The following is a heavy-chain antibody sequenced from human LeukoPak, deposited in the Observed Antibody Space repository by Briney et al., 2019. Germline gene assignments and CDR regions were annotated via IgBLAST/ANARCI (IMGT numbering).Heavy chain of an antibody. Sequence: ASVKVSCKASGGIFSTFAINWERQATGQGLEWMGWMNPNSGNTGYAQKFQGRVTITRNTSISTAYMELSSLRSEDTAVYYCARGIVNCSGGSCYSADAFDIWGQGTMVTVSS. CDR3: ARGIVNCSGGSCYSADAFDI. V-gene: IGHV1-8*03. D-gene: IGHD2-15*01. CDR2: MNPNSGNT. J-gene: IGHJ3*02. CDR1: GGIFSTFA.